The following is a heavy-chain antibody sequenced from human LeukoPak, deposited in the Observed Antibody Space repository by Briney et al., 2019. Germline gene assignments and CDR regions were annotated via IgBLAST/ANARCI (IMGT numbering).Heavy chain of an antibody. D-gene: IGHD5-18*01. CDR1: GYTFSGYN. Sequence: ASVEVSCTASGYTFSGYNMHWVRQAPGQGLEWMGRVISHSGGTNYAPRFQGRVTTTRDTSTSTAYMELSRLKSDDTAVYYCARGYNYGHDYWGQGTLVTVSS. CDR2: VISHSGGT. V-gene: IGHV1-2*06. CDR3: ARGYNYGHDY. J-gene: IGHJ4*02.